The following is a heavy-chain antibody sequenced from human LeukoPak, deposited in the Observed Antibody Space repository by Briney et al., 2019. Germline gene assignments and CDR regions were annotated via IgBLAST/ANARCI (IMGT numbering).Heavy chain of an antibody. V-gene: IGHV3-30*18. J-gene: IGHJ4*02. Sequence: SLRLSCAASGFTFSSYGMHWVRQAPGKGLEWVAVISYDGSNKYYADSVKGRFTISRDNSKNTLYMQMNSLRAEDTAVYYCAKAEVYYDLWTGYYFVYWCQGTLVTVSS. CDR1: GFTFSSYG. D-gene: IGHD3-3*01. CDR2: ISYDGSNK. CDR3: AKAEVYYDLWTGYYFVY.